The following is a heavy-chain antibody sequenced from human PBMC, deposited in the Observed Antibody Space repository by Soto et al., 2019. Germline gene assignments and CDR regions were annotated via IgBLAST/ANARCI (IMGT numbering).Heavy chain of an antibody. V-gene: IGHV3-21*01. J-gene: IGHJ6*01. CDR1: GFTFSSYS. D-gene: IGHD3-16*01. CDR2: ISSKSSDI. Sequence: GGSLSLSCAASGFTFSSYSMNSVRQAPVKRLEWVSSISSKSSDIYYADSVKGRFTISRDNGKNSLYLQMNSLRAEDTAVYYCARNDGGETTFYYYYGMDVWGQGTAVTVS. CDR3: ARNDGGETTFYYYYGMDV.